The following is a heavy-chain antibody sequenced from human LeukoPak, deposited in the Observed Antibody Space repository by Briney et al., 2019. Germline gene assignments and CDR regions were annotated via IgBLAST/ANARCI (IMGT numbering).Heavy chain of an antibody. J-gene: IGHJ4*02. CDR3: ARMAAGGFDY. V-gene: IGHV4-38-2*02. CDR1: GYSISSGYY. Sequence: PSETLSLTCTVSGYSISSGYYWGWIRQPPGKGLEWIGSISHSGSTYYNPSLKSRVTISVDTSKNQFSLKLSSVTAADSAVYYCARMAAGGFDYWGQGTLVTVSS. D-gene: IGHD3-16*01. CDR2: ISHSGST.